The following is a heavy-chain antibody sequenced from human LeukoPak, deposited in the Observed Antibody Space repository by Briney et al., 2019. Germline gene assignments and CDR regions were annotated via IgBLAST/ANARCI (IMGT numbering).Heavy chain of an antibody. J-gene: IGHJ5*02. CDR2: IRDSGEA. CDR3: ASDRAANQYWVEFDP. V-gene: IGHV3-66*02. D-gene: IGHD2-8*02. Sequence: PGGSLRLSCAVSGFRVSDYYMSWVRQAPGKGLEWVGLIRDSGEAFYADFARGRFAIARDESENTLYLQMNSLRVEDTAVYFCASDRAANQYWVEFDPWGQRTPVIVSS. CDR1: GFRVSDYY.